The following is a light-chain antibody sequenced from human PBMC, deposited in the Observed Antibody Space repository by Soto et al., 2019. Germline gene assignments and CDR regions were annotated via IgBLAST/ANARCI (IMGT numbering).Light chain of an antibody. CDR1: SSDVGGYNY. V-gene: IGLV2-14*01. J-gene: IGLJ2*01. CDR3: SSYTSSSTPVV. CDR2: EVS. Sequence: QSVLTQPASVSGSPGQSITISCTGTSSDVGGYNYVSWYQQHPGKAPKLMIYEVSNRPSGVSNRFSGSKSGNTASLTISGLPAEDDADYYCSSYTSSSTPVVFGGGTKLTVL.